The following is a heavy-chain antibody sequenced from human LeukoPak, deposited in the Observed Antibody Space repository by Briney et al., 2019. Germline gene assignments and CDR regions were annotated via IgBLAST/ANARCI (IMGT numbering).Heavy chain of an antibody. CDR2: ISWNSGSI. V-gene: IGHV3-9*01. J-gene: IGHJ4*02. D-gene: IGHD3-9*01. Sequence: GRSLRLSCAASGFTFDDYAMHWVRQAPGKGLEWVSGISWNSGSIGYAGSVKGRFTISRDNAKNSLYLQMNSLRAEDTALYYCAKDGRTRYFDWLDYWGQGTLVTVSS. CDR3: AKDGRTRYFDWLDY. CDR1: GFTFDDYA.